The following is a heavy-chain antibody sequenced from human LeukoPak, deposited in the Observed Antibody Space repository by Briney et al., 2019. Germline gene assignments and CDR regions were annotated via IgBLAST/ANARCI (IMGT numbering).Heavy chain of an antibody. CDR3: ARGSSNYDFWSGYYTGADY. D-gene: IGHD3-3*01. V-gene: IGHV3-48*01. Sequence: PGGSLRLSCAASGFTFSSYSMNWVRQAPGKGLEWVSYISSSSSTIYYADSVKGRFTISRDNAKNSLYLQMNSLRAEDTAVYYCARGSSNYDFWSGYYTGADYWGQGTLVTVSS. CDR1: GFTFSSYS. J-gene: IGHJ4*02. CDR2: ISSSSSTI.